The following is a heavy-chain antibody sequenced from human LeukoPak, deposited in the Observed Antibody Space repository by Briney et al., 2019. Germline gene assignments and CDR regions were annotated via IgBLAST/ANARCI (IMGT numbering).Heavy chain of an antibody. CDR3: ARMSSGWSRAFDI. Sequence: GGSLRLSCAASGFTVSSNYMSWVRQASGKGLEWVSVIYSGGSTYYADSVKGRFTISRDNSKNTLYLQMNSLRAEDTAVYYCARMSSGWSRAFDIWGQGTMVTVSS. D-gene: IGHD6-19*01. J-gene: IGHJ3*02. V-gene: IGHV3-66*02. CDR2: IYSGGST. CDR1: GFTVSSNY.